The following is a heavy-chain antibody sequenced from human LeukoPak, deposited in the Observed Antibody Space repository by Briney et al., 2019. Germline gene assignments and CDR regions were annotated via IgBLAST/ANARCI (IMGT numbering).Heavy chain of an antibody. J-gene: IGHJ4*02. Sequence: GGSLRLSCVASEFNFFSYGMQWVRRAPGKGLEWVANIKQDGSETYYVDSVRGRFTISRDNAKKSLYLQMNSLRAEDTAVYYCARDFWGAYRVDYFDYWGQGTLVTVSS. CDR1: EFNFFSYG. V-gene: IGHV3-7*01. D-gene: IGHD3-3*01. CDR2: IKQDGSET. CDR3: ARDFWGAYRVDYFDY.